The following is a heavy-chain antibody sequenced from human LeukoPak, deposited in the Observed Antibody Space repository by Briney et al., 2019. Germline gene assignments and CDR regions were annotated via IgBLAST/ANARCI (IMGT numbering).Heavy chain of an antibody. J-gene: IGHJ4*02. V-gene: IGHV4-59*01. Sequence: PSETLSLNCTVSGGSISGYYWSWSRQTPGKGLEWVGYIYYSGTTNYNPSLRSRVAISLDTSKNQFSLKLSSVTAADTAVYYCARGEPAFSSGWYTYYFDYWGQGTLVTVSS. CDR1: GGSISGYY. CDR3: ARGEPAFSSGWYTYYFDY. D-gene: IGHD6-19*01. CDR2: IYYSGTT.